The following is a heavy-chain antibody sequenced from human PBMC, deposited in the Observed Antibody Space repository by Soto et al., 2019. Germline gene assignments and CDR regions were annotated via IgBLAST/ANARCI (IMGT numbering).Heavy chain of an antibody. CDR1: GDSVSNNRAA. J-gene: IGHJ4*02. CDR3: VRMSVATGGYFDY. D-gene: IGHD5-12*01. V-gene: IGHV6-1*01. CDR2: TYYRSKWDN. Sequence: SQPLSLTCAISGDSVSNNRAAWNWIRQSPSRGLEWLGRTYYRSKWDNDYAVSVKSRISFSPDPSKNQFSLQLNSVTPEDTAVYYCVRMSVATGGYFDYWGQGTPVTVSS.